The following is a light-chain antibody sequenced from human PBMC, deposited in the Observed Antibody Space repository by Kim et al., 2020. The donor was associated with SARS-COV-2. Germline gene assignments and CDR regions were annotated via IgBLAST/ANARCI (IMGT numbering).Light chain of an antibody. V-gene: IGLV6-57*03. J-gene: IGLJ2*01. CDR2: EAD. CDR3: QSYNRDNVI. Sequence: GKTVAISCTRSSGSIATNYVQWYQQRPGGVPTTVIYEADQRPSGVSDRFSGSIDNSSNSASLTISGLRTEDEADYYCQSYNRDNVIFGGGTQLTVL. CDR1: SGSIATNY.